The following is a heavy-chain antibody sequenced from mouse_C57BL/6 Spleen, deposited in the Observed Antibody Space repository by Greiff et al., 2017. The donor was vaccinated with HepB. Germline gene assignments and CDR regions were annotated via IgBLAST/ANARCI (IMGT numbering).Heavy chain of an antibody. J-gene: IGHJ1*03. CDR3: ARYVPYGSSYDWYFDV. D-gene: IGHD1-1*01. Sequence: EVMLVESGAELVKPGASVKLSCTASGFNIKDYYMHWVKQRTEQGLEWIGRIDPEDGETKYAPKFQGKATITADTSSNTAYLQLSSLTSEDTAVYYCARYVPYGSSYDWYFDVWGTGTTVTVSS. CDR1: GFNIKDYY. CDR2: IDPEDGET. V-gene: IGHV14-2*01.